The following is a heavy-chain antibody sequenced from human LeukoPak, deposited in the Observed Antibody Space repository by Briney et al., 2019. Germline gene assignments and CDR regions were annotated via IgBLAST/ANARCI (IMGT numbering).Heavy chain of an antibody. V-gene: IGHV3-66*01. J-gene: IGHJ4*02. CDR2: IYSGGST. D-gene: IGHD3-10*02. CDR1: GFTFDDYA. CDR3: ARGMLD. Sequence: GGSLRLSCAASGFTFDDYAMHWVRQAPGKGLEWVSVIYSGGSTYYADSVKGRFTISRDNSKNTLYLQMNSLRAEDTAVYYCARGMLDWGQGTLVTVSS.